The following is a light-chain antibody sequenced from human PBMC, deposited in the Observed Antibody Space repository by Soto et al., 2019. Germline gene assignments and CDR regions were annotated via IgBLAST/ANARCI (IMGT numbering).Light chain of an antibody. CDR2: AAS. CDR1: RSIDSH. Sequence: DIQMTQSPSSLSASVGDRVTITCRASRSIDSHLNWYQQKPGTGPKLLIYAASTLQSGVPSRFRGSGYGTDFTLTISSLQPEDFASYYCQQSYSAPPYTFGQGTKLQIK. V-gene: IGKV1-39*01. CDR3: QQSYSAPPYT. J-gene: IGKJ2*01.